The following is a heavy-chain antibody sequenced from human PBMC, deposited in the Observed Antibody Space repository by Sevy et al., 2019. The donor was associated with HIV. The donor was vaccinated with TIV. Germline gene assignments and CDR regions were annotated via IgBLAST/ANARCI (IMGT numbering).Heavy chain of an antibody. CDR1: AFTFSDYY. CDR2: MSSGTSYT. CDR3: ARDRRNYGGQYFDY. V-gene: IGHV3-11*06. J-gene: IGHJ4*02. Sequence: GGSLRLSCAASAFTFSDYYMSWIRQAPGKGLEWVSYMSSGTSYTNYADSVKGRFTISRDNAKNSLYLQMNSLRAEDTAVYYCARDRRNYGGQYFDYWGQGTLVSVSS. D-gene: IGHD1-7*01.